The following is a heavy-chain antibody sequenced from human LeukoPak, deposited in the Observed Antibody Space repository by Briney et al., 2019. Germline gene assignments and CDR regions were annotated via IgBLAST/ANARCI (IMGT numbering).Heavy chain of an antibody. J-gene: IGHJ3*02. CDR2: INSDGSST. CDR1: GFTFSSYW. Sequence: PGGSLRLSCAASGFTFSSYWMHWVRQAPGKGLVWVSRINSDGSSTSYADSVKGRFTISRDNAKNTLYLQMNSLRAEDTAVYYCARGGDYDSSGYSPIDAFDIWGQGTMVTVSS. CDR3: ARGGDYDSSGYSPIDAFDI. D-gene: IGHD3-22*01. V-gene: IGHV3-74*01.